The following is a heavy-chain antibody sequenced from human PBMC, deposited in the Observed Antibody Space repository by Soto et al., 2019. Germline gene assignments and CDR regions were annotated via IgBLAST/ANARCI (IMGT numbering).Heavy chain of an antibody. D-gene: IGHD3-10*01. V-gene: IGHV1-69*12. J-gene: IGHJ6*02. Sequence: HVQLVQSGAQVKKPGSSVKVSCEASGGAFNDFAITWVRLAPGQGLEWMGAIIPFIKTPNYAQRLQGRATIAADESTNTAYMELNNLRSEDTAVYYCARDRVKRGNSYYYGMDVWGQGTTVIVSS. CDR2: IIPFIKTP. CDR1: GGAFNDFA. CDR3: ARDRVKRGNSYYYGMDV.